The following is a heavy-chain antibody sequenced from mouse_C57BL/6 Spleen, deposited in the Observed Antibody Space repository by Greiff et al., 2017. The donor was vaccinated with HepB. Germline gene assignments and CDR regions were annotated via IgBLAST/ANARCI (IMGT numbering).Heavy chain of an antibody. Sequence: EVQRVESGGGLVQPGGSLSLSCAASGFTFTDYYMSWVRQPPGKALEWLGFIRNKANGYTTEYSASVKGRFTISRDNSQSILYLQMNALRAEDSATYDCARYGSSWSYAMDYWGQGTSVTVSS. D-gene: IGHD1-1*01. CDR1: GFTFTDYY. CDR3: ARYGSSWSYAMDY. V-gene: IGHV7-3*01. CDR2: IRNKANGYTT. J-gene: IGHJ4*01.